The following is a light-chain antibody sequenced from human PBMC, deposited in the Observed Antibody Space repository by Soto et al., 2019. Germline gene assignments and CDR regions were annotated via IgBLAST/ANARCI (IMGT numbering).Light chain of an antibody. CDR3: QQYNNWPPN. V-gene: IGKV3-15*01. Sequence: EIVMTQSPVTLSVSPGERYTLSCLASQTVTTDLAWYQQKPGQAPRLVIHGASTRATDFPARFSGSGSGTEFTLTVSSLQSEDIAVYFCQQYNNWPPNFGQGTRLDIK. J-gene: IGKJ5*01. CDR1: QTVTTD. CDR2: GAS.